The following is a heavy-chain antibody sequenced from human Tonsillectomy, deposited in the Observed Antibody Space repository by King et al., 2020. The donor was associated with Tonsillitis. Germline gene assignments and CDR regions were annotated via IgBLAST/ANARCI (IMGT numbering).Heavy chain of an antibody. D-gene: IGHD4-17*01. CDR3: AHPPEDGYGDSCDFDI. CDR1: GFSLSTSGVG. Sequence: TLKESGPTLVKPTQTLTLTCTFSGFSLSTSGVGVGWIRQPPGKALEWLALIYWNDDKRYSPSLKSRLTITKDTSKNQVVLTMTNMDPVDTATYYCAHPPEDGYGDSCDFDIWGQGTMVTVSS. J-gene: IGHJ3*02. CDR2: IYWNDDK. V-gene: IGHV2-5*01.